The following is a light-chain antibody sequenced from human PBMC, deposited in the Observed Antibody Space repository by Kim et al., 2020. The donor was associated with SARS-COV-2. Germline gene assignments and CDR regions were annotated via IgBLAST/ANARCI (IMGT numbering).Light chain of an antibody. CDR2: GKN. J-gene: IGLJ2*01. Sequence: SSELTQDPAVSVALGQTVRITCQGDSLRSYYATWYQQKPGQAPVLVIYGKNNRPSGIPDRFSGSSSGNTASLTITGAQAEDEADYYCQSRDSSGKVVFGGGTQLTVL. CDR3: QSRDSSGKVV. V-gene: IGLV3-19*01. CDR1: SLRSYY.